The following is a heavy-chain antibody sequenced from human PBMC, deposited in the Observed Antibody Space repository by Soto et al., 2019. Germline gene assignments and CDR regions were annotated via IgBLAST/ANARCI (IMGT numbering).Heavy chain of an antibody. CDR2: VTGTSGGT. CDR1: GFTFSNYA. CDR3: AKDQVAYSSSSGSNFDH. Sequence: GGSLRLSCAASGFTFSNYAMSWVRQTPGKGLEWVSTVTGTSGGTYYADSVKGRFIISRDNSKNTLYLQMNSLRAEDTAVYYCAKDQVAYSSSSGSNFDHWGQGSLVTVSS. V-gene: IGHV3-23*01. D-gene: IGHD6-6*01. J-gene: IGHJ4*02.